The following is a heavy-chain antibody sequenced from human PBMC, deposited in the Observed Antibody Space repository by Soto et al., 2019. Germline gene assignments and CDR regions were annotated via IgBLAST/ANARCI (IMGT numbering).Heavy chain of an antibody. CDR3: AHYVSTSPAGWFAP. CDR2: IYWDDDK. D-gene: IGHD3-10*02. Sequence: QITLKESGPTLVKPTQTLTLTCTFSGLSLSTSGEAVGWIRQPPGKALDWLALIYWDDDKRYNPTLKTRLTITKDTSKNQVFLTPTNMDPVDTATYYCAHYVSTSPAGWFAPWGQGILVPVSS. J-gene: IGHJ5*02. CDR1: GLSLSTSGEA. V-gene: IGHV2-5*02.